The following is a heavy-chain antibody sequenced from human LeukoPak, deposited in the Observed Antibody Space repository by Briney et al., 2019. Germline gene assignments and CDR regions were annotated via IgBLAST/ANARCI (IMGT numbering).Heavy chain of an antibody. CDR3: ARGRTGRRSSSILHYYYMDV. V-gene: IGHV4-34*01. CDR2: INHSGST. J-gene: IGHJ6*03. Sequence: SETLSLTCAVYGGSFSGYYWSWIRQPPGKGLEWIGEINHSGSTNYNPSLKSRVTISVDTSKNHFSLKLSSVTAADTAVYYCARGRTGRRSSSILHYYYMDVWGKGTTVTVSS. D-gene: IGHD6-6*01. CDR1: GGSFSGYY.